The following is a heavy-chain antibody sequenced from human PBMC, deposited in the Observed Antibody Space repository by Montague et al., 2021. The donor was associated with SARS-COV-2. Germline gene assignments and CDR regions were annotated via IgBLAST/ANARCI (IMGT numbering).Heavy chain of an antibody. Sequence: SETLSLTCAVHGGSFSGYYWNWIRQPPGKGLEWIGEINHGGNTNYNPSLKNRLTISVDTSKNQFSLKLSSVTAADTAVYYCARANGRITIFGVVIILEFDYWGQGTLVTVPS. CDR1: GGSFSGYY. CDR2: INHGGNT. CDR3: ARANGRITIFGVVIILEFDY. J-gene: IGHJ4*02. V-gene: IGHV4-34*01. D-gene: IGHD3-3*01.